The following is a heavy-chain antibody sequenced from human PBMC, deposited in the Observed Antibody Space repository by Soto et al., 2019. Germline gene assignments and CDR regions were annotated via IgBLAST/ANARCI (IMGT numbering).Heavy chain of an antibody. V-gene: IGHV3-7*01. D-gene: IGHD6-19*01. CDR3: ARDRSSYSSGLFWFDP. J-gene: IGHJ5*02. Sequence: EVQLVESGGGLVQPGGSLRLSCAASGFTFSSYWMSWVRQAPGKGLEWVANIKQDGSEKYYVDSVKGRFTISRDNAKNSLYLQMNSLRAEDTAVYYCARDRSSYSSGLFWFDPWGQGTLVTVSS. CDR2: IKQDGSEK. CDR1: GFTFSSYW.